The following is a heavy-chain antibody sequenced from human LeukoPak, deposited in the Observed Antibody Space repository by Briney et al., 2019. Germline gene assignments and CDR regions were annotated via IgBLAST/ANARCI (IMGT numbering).Heavy chain of an antibody. V-gene: IGHV4-4*09. CDR2: IYPSGST. CDR1: GGSISSYY. J-gene: IGHJ6*03. CDR3: ARVGYDSSGYYYGGPRYMDV. D-gene: IGHD3-22*01. Sequence: SETLSLTCTVSGGSISSYYWSWIRQPPGKGLEWIGYIYPSGSTNYNPSLKSRVTISIDTSKNQFSLKLSSVTAADTAVYYCARVGYDSSGYYYGGPRYMDVWGNGTTVTVSS.